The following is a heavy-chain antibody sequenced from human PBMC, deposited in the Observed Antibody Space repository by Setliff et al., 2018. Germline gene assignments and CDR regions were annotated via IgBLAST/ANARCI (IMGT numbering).Heavy chain of an antibody. V-gene: IGHV3-7*01. CDR2: IKQDGSEE. Sequence: FSSYWMSWVRQAPGKGLEWVANIKQDGSEEYYVDSVKGRFTISRDNAKNSLYLQMNSLRAEDTAVYYCARDRWKVMVNKGDDAFDLWGQGTMVTVSS. CDR1: FSSYW. J-gene: IGHJ3*01. D-gene: IGHD5-18*01. CDR3: ARDRWKVMVNKGDDAFDL.